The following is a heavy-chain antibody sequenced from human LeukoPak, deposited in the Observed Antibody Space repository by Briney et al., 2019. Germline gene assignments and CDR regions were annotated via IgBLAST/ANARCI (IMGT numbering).Heavy chain of an antibody. J-gene: IGHJ3*02. CDR1: GFTFSSYG. CDR2: IRYDGSNK. Sequence: PGGSLRLSCAASGFTFSSYGMHWVRQAPGKGLEWVAFIRYDGSNKYYADSVKGRFTISRDNSKNTLYLQMNSLRAEDTAVYYCAKGPFGNIVTHWGAFDIWGQGTMVTVSS. CDR3: AKGPFGNIVTHWGAFDI. V-gene: IGHV3-30*02. D-gene: IGHD2/OR15-2a*01.